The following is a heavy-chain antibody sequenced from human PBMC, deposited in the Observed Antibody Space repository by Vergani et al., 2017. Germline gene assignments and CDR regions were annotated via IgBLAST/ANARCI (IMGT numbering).Heavy chain of an antibody. J-gene: IGHJ4*02. CDR3: TRAGGRGYCSSTSCYKPFDY. CDR2: IRSKAYGGTT. V-gene: IGHV3-49*03. Sequence: EVQLVESGGGLVQPGRSLRLSCTASGFTFGDYAMSWFRQAPGKGLEWVGFIRSKAYGGTTEYAASVKGRFTISRDDSKSIAYLKMNSLKTEDTAVYYCTRAGGRGYCSSTSCYKPFDYWGQGTLVTVSS. D-gene: IGHD2-2*02. CDR1: GFTFGDYA.